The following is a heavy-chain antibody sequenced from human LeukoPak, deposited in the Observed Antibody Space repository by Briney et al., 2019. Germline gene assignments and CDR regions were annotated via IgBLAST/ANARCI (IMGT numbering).Heavy chain of an antibody. V-gene: IGHV4-34*01. Sequence: PSETLSLTCAVYGESFSGYYWSWIRQTPRKGLEWIGEINHTGGTYYNPSLKSRVTISVDTSKNQFSLKLSSVTAADTAVYYCARQLLLVVPAIMDVWGKGTTVTVSS. CDR1: GESFSGYY. D-gene: IGHD2-2*01. J-gene: IGHJ6*04. CDR3: ARQLLLVVPAIMDV. CDR2: INHTGGT.